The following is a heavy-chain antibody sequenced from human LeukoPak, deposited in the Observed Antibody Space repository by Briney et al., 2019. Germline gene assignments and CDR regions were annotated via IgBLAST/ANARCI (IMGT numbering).Heavy chain of an antibody. Sequence: GGSLRLSCAASGFTFSSYAMSWVRQAPGKGLEGVSSISGSGGSTSYAQKFQGRVTMTRDMSTSTVYMDLSSLRSEDTAVYYCALSAGGSYPHNDAFDIWGQGTMVTVSS. CDR2: ISGSGGST. D-gene: IGHD1-26*01. CDR3: ALSAGGSYPHNDAFDI. J-gene: IGHJ3*02. CDR1: GFTFSSYA. V-gene: IGHV3-23*01.